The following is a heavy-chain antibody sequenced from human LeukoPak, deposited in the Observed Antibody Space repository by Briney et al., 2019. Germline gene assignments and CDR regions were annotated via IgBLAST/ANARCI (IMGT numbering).Heavy chain of an antibody. Sequence: SETLSLTCAVYGGSFSGYYWSWIRQPPGKGLEWIGEINHSGSTNYNPSLKSRVTISVDTSKNQFSLKLSSVTAADTAVYYCARAPPTYYDFWSGYFLEYYFDYWGQGTLVTVSS. D-gene: IGHD3-3*01. CDR1: GGSFSGYY. V-gene: IGHV4-34*01. CDR2: INHSGST. CDR3: ARAPPTYYDFWSGYFLEYYFDY. J-gene: IGHJ4*02.